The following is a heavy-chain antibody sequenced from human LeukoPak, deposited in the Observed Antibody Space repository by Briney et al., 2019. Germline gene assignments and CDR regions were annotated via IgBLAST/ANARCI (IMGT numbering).Heavy chain of an antibody. Sequence: GGSLRLSCAASGFTFSSFEMNWVSQAPGKGLEWISYISASGTSTHYADSVEGQFTISRDNAKNSLYLQMNSLRAEDTAVYYCARDGTPIHTSGWVYMDVWGKGTTVTISS. CDR3: ARDGTPIHTSGWVYMDV. CDR2: ISASGTST. D-gene: IGHD6-25*01. J-gene: IGHJ6*04. V-gene: IGHV3-48*03. CDR1: GFTFSSFE.